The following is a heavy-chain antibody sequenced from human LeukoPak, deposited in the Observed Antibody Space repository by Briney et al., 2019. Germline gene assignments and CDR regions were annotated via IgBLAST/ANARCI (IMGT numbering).Heavy chain of an antibody. D-gene: IGHD6-19*01. Sequence: PGGSLRLSCAASGFTFSSYAMSWVRQAPGKGLEWVSVIYGGGNTYYADSVKGRFTISRDNSKNTLYLQMNSLRAEDTAVYYCARTPPIGVAGVNWFDPWGQGTLVTVSS. CDR1: GFTFSSYA. V-gene: IGHV3-53*01. CDR2: IYGGGNT. CDR3: ARTPPIGVAGVNWFDP. J-gene: IGHJ5*02.